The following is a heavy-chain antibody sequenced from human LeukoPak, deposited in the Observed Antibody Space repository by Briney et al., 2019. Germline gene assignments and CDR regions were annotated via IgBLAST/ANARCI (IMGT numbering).Heavy chain of an antibody. CDR1: GGSISSGGYY. Sequence: PSETLSLTCTVSGGSISSGGYYWSWIRQPPGKGLEWIGYIYHSGSTYYNPSLKSRVTISVDRSKNQFSLKLSSVTAADTAVYYCARGTQQLKANWFDPWGQGTLVTVSS. CDR2: IYHSGST. CDR3: ARGTQQLKANWFDP. V-gene: IGHV4-30-2*01. D-gene: IGHD2-2*01. J-gene: IGHJ5*02.